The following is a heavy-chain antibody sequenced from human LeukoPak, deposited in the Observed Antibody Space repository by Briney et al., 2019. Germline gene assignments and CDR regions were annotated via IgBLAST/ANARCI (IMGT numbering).Heavy chain of an antibody. J-gene: IGHJ6*04. CDR3: ARVHGGPQHQLLYYYYYYGMDV. Sequence: ASVKVSCKASGYTFTSYGISWVRQAPGQGLEWMGWISAYNGNTNYAQKLQGRVTMTTDTSTSTAYMEMRRLRSDDTAVYYGARVHGGPQHQLLYYYYYYGMDVWGKGTTVTVSS. CDR1: GYTFTSYG. D-gene: IGHD2-2*01. CDR2: ISAYNGNT. V-gene: IGHV1-18*04.